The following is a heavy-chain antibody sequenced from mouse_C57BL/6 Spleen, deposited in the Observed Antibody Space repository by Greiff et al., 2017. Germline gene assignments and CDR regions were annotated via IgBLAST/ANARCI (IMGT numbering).Heavy chain of an antibody. CDR2: ISYDGSN. CDR3: ARDDVVFAY. CDR1: GYSITSGYY. D-gene: IGHD1-1*02. J-gene: IGHJ3*01. V-gene: IGHV3-6*01. Sequence: EVKLMESGPGLVKPSQSLSLTCSVTGYSITSGYYWNWIRQFPGNKLEWMGYISYDGSNNYNPSLKNRISITRDTSKNQFFLKLNSVTTEDTATYYCARDDVVFAYWGQGTLVTVSA.